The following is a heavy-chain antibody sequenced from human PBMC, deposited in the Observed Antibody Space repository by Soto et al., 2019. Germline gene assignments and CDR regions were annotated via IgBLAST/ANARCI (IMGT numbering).Heavy chain of an antibody. Sequence: ASVKVSCKTSGYSFPNFYLHWVRQAPGQGLEWMGIFDPSGGPTTSAQKFQGRVTMTSDTSTSTVYMELSSLASEDTAVYYCARGGAVPSVLVGRFAFWRQGTLVTVSS. CDR1: GYSFPNFY. CDR3: ARGGAVPSVLVGRFAF. V-gene: IGHV1-46*01. CDR2: FDPSGGPT. J-gene: IGHJ4*02. D-gene: IGHD2-15*01.